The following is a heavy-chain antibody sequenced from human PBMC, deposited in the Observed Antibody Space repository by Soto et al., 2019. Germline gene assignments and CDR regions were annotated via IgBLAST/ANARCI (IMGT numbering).Heavy chain of an antibody. CDR2: IYYSGST. J-gene: IGHJ6*02. Sequence: SETLSLTCTVSGGSVSSGSCYWSWIRQPPGKGLEWIGYIYYSGSTNYNPSLKSRVTISVDTSKNQFSLKLSSVTAADTAVYYCASGYSSSSYYYYGMDVWGQGTTVTVSS. V-gene: IGHV4-61*01. CDR1: GGSVSSGSCY. CDR3: ASGYSSSSYYYYGMDV. D-gene: IGHD6-6*01.